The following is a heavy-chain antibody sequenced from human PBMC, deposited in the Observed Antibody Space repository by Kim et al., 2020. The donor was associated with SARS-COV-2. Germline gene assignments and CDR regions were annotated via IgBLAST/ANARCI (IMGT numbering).Heavy chain of an antibody. D-gene: IGHD3-22*01. Sequence: GGSLRLSCAASGFTFSSYAMSWVRQAPGKGLEWVSIIYSGGGRTSYADSVRGRFTISRDNSKNTLYLQLDSLRVEDTAMYYCAKDRSGYSHWGQGTLV. V-gene: IGHV3-23*03. CDR2: IYSGGGRT. CDR3: AKDRSGYSH. J-gene: IGHJ4*02. CDR1: GFTFSSYA.